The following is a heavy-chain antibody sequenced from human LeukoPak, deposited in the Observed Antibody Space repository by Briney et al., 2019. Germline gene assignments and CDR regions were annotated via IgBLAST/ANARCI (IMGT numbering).Heavy chain of an antibody. CDR2: ISCNGDST. V-gene: IGHV3-64D*09. Sequence: PGGSLRLSCSASGFTFSSYFMHWVRQAPGKGLEYVSAISCNGDSTYYADSVKGRFTISRDNPKNTLYLQMSSLRVEDTAVYYCVKDLFIATTGRTNLDFWGQGNLVTVSS. D-gene: IGHD6-13*01. CDR1: GFTFSSYF. J-gene: IGHJ4*02. CDR3: VKDLFIATTGRTNLDF.